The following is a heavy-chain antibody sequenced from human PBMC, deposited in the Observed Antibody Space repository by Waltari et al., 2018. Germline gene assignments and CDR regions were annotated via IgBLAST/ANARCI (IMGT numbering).Heavy chain of an antibody. D-gene: IGHD3-16*01. CDR3: AREGGLQAVTYYFDS. J-gene: IGHJ4*02. Sequence: QVQLVESGGGVVQPGRSLRLSCAASGFTFSSYAMHWVRRAPGKGLEWVAVISSDGGNRIYADSVKGRFTISRDNSKNTLYLQMNSLRGEDAAVYYCAREGGLQAVTYYFDSWGQGTLVTVAS. CDR1: GFTFSSYA. V-gene: IGHV3-30-3*01. CDR2: ISSDGGNR.